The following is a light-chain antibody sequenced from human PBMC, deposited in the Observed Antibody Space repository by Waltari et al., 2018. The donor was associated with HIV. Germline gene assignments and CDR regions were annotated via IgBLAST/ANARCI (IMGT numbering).Light chain of an antibody. V-gene: IGLV1-40*01. CDR1: SPNIGAGYD. J-gene: IGLJ1*01. CDR2: GNK. CDR3: QSYDSSLSSFV. Sequence: QSVLTQPPSVSGAPGQRVTISCTGSSPNIGAGYDHTWYRQLPGTAPKRLISGNKNRPSGVPERFSGSKSGTSASLAITGLQGEEEADYYCQSYDSSLSSFVFGPGTKVTVL.